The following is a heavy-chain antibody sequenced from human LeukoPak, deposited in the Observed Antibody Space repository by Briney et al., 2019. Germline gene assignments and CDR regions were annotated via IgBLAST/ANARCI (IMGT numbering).Heavy chain of an antibody. V-gene: IGHV3-23*01. J-gene: IGHJ4*02. CDR2: ISGGGDST. Sequence: GGSLRLSCAASGFTFSSYAMSWVRQAPGKGLEWVSAISGGGDSTYYADSVKGRFTISRNNSKNTLYLQMNSLRAEDTAVYYCAKDEGVGKWLRFTPPYYFDYWGQGTLVTVSS. CDR3: AKDEGVGKWLRFTPPYYFDY. D-gene: IGHD5-12*01. CDR1: GFTFSSYA.